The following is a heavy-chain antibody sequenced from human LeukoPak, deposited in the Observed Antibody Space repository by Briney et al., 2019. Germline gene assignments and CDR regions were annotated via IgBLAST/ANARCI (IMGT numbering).Heavy chain of an antibody. CDR3: ARDRIGAT. D-gene: IGHD1-26*01. J-gene: IGHJ4*02. CDR2: INPNSGGT. CDR1: GYTFIGYY. V-gene: IGHV1-2*02. Sequence: ASVKVSCKASGYTFIGYYMYWVRQAPGQGLEWMGWINPNSGGTNYAQEFQGRVTMTRDTSINTAYMELSRLRSDDTAVYYCARDRIGATWGQGTLVTVSS.